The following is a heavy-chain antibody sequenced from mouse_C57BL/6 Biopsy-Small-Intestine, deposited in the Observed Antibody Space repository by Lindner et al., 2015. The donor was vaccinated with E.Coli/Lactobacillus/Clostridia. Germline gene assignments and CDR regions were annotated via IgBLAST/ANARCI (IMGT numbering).Heavy chain of an antibody. V-gene: IGHV1-84*02. Sequence: SVKVSCKASGYSFTDYYLHWVRQAPGQGLEWMGWINPQSGGTMYAQRMQGRVTMTTDTDITTAYMEVTNLRSDDTATYYCAKDRFRGHYGMDLWGQGTTVTVSP. CDR3: AKDRFRGHYGMDL. CDR1: GYSFTDYY. CDR2: INPQSGGT. J-gene: IGHJ1*01. D-gene: IGHD1-2*01.